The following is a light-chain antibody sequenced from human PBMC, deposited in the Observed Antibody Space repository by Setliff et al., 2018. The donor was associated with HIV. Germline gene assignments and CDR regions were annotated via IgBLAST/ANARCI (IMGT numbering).Light chain of an antibody. CDR3: CSYAGSSTFPYV. CDR2: DVS. CDR1: SSDVGGYNY. Sequence: QSALTQPRSVSGSPGQSVTISCTGTSSDVGGYNYVSWYQQHPGKAPKLMIDDVSKRPSGVPDLFSVSKSGNTASLTISELQAEDEADYYCCSYAGSSTFPYVFGTGTKVTVL. J-gene: IGLJ1*01. V-gene: IGLV2-11*01.